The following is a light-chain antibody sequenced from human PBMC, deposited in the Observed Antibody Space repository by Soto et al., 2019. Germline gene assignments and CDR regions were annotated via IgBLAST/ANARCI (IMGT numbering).Light chain of an antibody. CDR2: DNN. J-gene: IGLJ3*02. Sequence: QSVLTQPPSLSAAPGQKVTIFCTGDSSNIANSDVSWYQQLPGTAPKLLIFDNNKRPSETPDRFSASKSGPSATLDITGPQTGDEADYFCGTWDTSLSAWVFGGGTKLTVL. CDR1: SSNIANSD. CDR3: GTWDTSLSAWV. V-gene: IGLV1-51*01.